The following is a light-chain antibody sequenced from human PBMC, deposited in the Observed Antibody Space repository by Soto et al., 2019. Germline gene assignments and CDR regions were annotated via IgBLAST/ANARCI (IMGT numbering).Light chain of an antibody. V-gene: IGLV1-44*01. CDR1: SSNIGSNT. Sequence: QPVLTQPPSASGTPGQRVTISCSGSSSNIGSNTVNWYQQLPGTAPKLLIYGTNQRPSGVPDRFSGSKSGTSASLAISGLQSEDEADYYCGAWDDSLNALFGGGTKLTVL. CDR3: GAWDDSLNAL. J-gene: IGLJ2*01. CDR2: GTN.